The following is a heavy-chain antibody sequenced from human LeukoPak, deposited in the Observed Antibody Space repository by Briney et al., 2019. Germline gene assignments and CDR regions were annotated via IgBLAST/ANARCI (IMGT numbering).Heavy chain of an antibody. CDR1: GFTFSSYA. J-gene: IGHJ4*02. Sequence: GGSLRLSCAASGFTFSSYAMSWVRQAPGKGLEWVSAISGSGGSTYYADSVKGRFTISRDNSKNTLYLQMNSLRAEDTAVYYCAKETNYYDSSGYHLDYWGQGTLVTVSS. V-gene: IGHV3-23*01. D-gene: IGHD3-22*01. CDR3: AKETNYYDSSGYHLDY. CDR2: ISGSGGST.